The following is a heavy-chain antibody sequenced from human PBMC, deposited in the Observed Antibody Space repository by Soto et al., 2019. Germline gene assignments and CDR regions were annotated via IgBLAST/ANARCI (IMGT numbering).Heavy chain of an antibody. Sequence: GGSLRLSCAASGFTFSSYWMSWVRQAPGKGLEWVANIKQDGSEKYYVDSVKGRFTISRDNSKNTLYLQMNSLRAEDTAVYYCAKDGDFWSGYYTSYYGMDVWGQGTTVTVSS. CDR3: AKDGDFWSGYYTSYYGMDV. CDR1: GFTFSSYW. D-gene: IGHD3-3*01. V-gene: IGHV3-7*01. CDR2: IKQDGSEK. J-gene: IGHJ6*02.